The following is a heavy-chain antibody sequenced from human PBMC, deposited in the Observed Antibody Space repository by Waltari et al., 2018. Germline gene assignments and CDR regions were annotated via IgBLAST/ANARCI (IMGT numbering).Heavy chain of an antibody. D-gene: IGHD5-12*01. CDR1: GFTLTHCT. CDR3: AKSPKVATIFDY. Sequence: EVQLLESGGGLAQPGGSLRLSCPASGFTLTHCTMSWVRQAPGKGLERVSGITGSGDATYYADSVKGRFTISRDNSKNTLYLQMNNLRAEDTAVYYCAKSPKVATIFDYWGQGTLVTVS. J-gene: IGHJ4*02. V-gene: IGHV3-23*01. CDR2: ITGSGDAT.